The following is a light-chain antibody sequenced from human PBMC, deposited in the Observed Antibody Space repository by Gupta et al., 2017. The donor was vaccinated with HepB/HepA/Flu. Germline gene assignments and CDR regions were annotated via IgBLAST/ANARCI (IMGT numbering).Light chain of an antibody. CDR3: QQYGSSPIT. CDR1: QSVTSSY. V-gene: IGKV3-20*01. Sequence: EIVLTQSPATLSLSPGERATLSCRASQSVTSSYLAWYQQKPGQAPSLLIYGSSNRATGIPDRFSGSGSGTDFTLTISRLEPEDFAVYYCQQYGSSPITFGQGTRLEIK. CDR2: GSS. J-gene: IGKJ5*01.